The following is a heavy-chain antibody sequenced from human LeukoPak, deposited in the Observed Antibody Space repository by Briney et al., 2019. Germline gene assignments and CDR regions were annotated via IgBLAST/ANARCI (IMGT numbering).Heavy chain of an antibody. CDR1: GGSFSGYY. CDR3: ARHPFSTPFDY. Sequence: PSETLSLTCAVYGGSFSGYYWSWIRLPPGKGLEWIGEINHSGSTNYNPSLKSRVTISVDTSKNQFSLKLSSVTAADTAVYYCARHPFSTPFDYWGRGTLVTVSS. CDR2: INHSGST. V-gene: IGHV4-34*01. J-gene: IGHJ4*02.